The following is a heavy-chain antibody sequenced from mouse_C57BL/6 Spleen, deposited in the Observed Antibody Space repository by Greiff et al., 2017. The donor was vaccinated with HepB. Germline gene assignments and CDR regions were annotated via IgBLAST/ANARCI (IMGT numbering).Heavy chain of an antibody. V-gene: IGHV5-17*01. J-gene: IGHJ3*01. CDR1: GFTFSDYG. Sequence: DVHLVESGGGLVKPGGSLKLSCAASGFTFSDYGMHWVRQAPEKGLEWVAYISSGSSTIYYADTVKGRFTISRDNAKNTLFLQMTSLRSEDTAMYYCARREGNYVGWFAYWGQGTLVTVSA. D-gene: IGHD2-1*01. CDR2: ISSGSSTI. CDR3: ARREGNYVGWFAY.